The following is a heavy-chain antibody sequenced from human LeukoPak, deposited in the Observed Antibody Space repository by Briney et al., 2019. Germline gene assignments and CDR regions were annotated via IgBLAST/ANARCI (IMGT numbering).Heavy chain of an antibody. CDR2: ISGSGGST. J-gene: IGHJ3*02. Sequence: GGSLRLSCAASGFTFSSYAMSWVRQAPGKGLEWVSAISGSGGSTYYADSVKGRFTISRDNSKNTLFLQMNSLRADDTAVYYCVKTPSAVTPFDIWGQGTMVTVSS. CDR1: GFTFSSYA. D-gene: IGHD4-17*01. CDR3: VKTPSAVTPFDI. V-gene: IGHV3-23*01.